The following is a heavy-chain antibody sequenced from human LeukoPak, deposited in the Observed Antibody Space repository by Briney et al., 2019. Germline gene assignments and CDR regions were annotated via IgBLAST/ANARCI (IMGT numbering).Heavy chain of an antibody. CDR2: IYYSGST. CDR3: ARDSPDYDSSGYYSGYFDY. V-gene: IGHV4-59*01. J-gene: IGHJ4*02. D-gene: IGHD3-22*01. Sequence: ASETLSLTCTVSGGSISGYYWSWIRQPPGKGLEWIGYIYYSGSTNYNPSLKSRVTISVDTSKNQFSLKLSSVTAADTAVYYCARDSPDYDSSGYYSGYFDYWGQGTLVTVSS. CDR1: GGSISGYY.